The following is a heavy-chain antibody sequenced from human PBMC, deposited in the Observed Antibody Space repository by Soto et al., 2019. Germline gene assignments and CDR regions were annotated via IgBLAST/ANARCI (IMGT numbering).Heavy chain of an antibody. J-gene: IGHJ4*02. D-gene: IGHD3-10*01. CDR2: ISSSSSTI. CDR1: GFTFSSYS. Sequence: PGGSLRLSCAASGFTFSSYSMNWVRQAPGMGLEWVSYISSSSSTIYYADSVKGRFTISRDNAKNSLYLQMNSLRAGDTAVYYCAREEDDNYGSGSSRIVDYWGQGTLVNVSS. CDR3: AREEDDNYGSGSSRIVDY. V-gene: IGHV3-48*01.